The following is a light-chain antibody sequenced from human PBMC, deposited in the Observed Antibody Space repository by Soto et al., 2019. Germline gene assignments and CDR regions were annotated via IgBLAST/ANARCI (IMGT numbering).Light chain of an antibody. CDR1: QSVSSY. V-gene: IGKV3-11*01. CDR3: QQRSNWPLT. CDR2: DSS. J-gene: IGKJ4*01. Sequence: EIVLTQFPATLSLSPGEGATLSCRVSQSVSSYLAWYQQKRGQAPRLLIYDSSNRATGIPARFSGSGSGTVFSLIISSLEPEDFAVYYCQQRSNWPLTFGGGTKVEIK.